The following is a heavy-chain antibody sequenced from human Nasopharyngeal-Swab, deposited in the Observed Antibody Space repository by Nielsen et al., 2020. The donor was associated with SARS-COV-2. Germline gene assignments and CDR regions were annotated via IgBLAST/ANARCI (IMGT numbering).Heavy chain of an antibody. CDR2: ISYDGSNK. V-gene: IGHV3-30*18. Sequence: GESLKISCAAPGFTFSSYGMHWVRQAPGKGLEWVAVISYDGSNKYYADSVKGRFTISRDNSKNTLYLQMNSLRAEDTAVYYCAKANSPAYSSSSPYYYGMDVWGQGTTVTVSS. J-gene: IGHJ6*02. CDR1: GFTFSSYG. CDR3: AKANSPAYSSSSPYYYGMDV. D-gene: IGHD6-6*01.